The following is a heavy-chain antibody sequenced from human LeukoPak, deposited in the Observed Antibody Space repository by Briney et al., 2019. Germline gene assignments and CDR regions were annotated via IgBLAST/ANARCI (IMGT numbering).Heavy chain of an antibody. CDR2: IYYSGST. V-gene: IGHV4-39*07. Sequence: SETLSLTCTVSGGSISSSSYYWGWIRQPPGKGLEWIGNIYYSGSTYYNPSLKSRVTISVDTSKNQFSLKLSSVTAADTAVYYCVRDYYDSSGYYCLDYWGQGTLVTVSS. CDR1: GGSISSSSYY. CDR3: VRDYYDSSGYYCLDY. D-gene: IGHD3-22*01. J-gene: IGHJ4*02.